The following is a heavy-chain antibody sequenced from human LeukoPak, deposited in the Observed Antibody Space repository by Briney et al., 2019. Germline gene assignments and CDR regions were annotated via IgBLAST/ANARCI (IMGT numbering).Heavy chain of an antibody. Sequence: GASVKVSCKASGYTFTGYYMHWVRQAPGQGLEWMGWINPNSGGTNYAQKFQGRVTMTRDTSISTAYMELSRLRSDDTAVYYCARDLDWNDENAFDIWGQGTMVTVSS. V-gene: IGHV1-2*02. CDR1: GYTFTGYY. D-gene: IGHD1-1*01. J-gene: IGHJ3*02. CDR3: ARDLDWNDENAFDI. CDR2: INPNSGGT.